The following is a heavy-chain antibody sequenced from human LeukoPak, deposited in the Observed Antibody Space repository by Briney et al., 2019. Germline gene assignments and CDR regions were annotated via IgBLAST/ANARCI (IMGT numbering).Heavy chain of an antibody. CDR2: ISGSGGST. D-gene: IGHD4-17*01. CDR1: GFTFSNAW. Sequence: PGGSLRLSCAASGFTFSNAWMSWVRQAPGKGLEWVSAISGSGGSTYYADSVKGRFTISRDNSKNTLYLQMNSLRAEDTAVYYCAKDRVDYGDYTDAFDIWGQGTMVTVSS. J-gene: IGHJ3*02. V-gene: IGHV3-23*01. CDR3: AKDRVDYGDYTDAFDI.